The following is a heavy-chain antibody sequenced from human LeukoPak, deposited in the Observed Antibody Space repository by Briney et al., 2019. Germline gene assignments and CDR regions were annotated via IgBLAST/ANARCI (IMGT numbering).Heavy chain of an antibody. D-gene: IGHD2-15*01. V-gene: IGHV3-30*02. Sequence: GGSLRLSCAASGFTFSSYGMHWVRQAPGKGLGCVAFIQYGGSNKYYVDSVKGRFTISRDNSKNTPYLQMNSLRAEDTAVYYCARDKYCSGGSCYSNFFDYWGQGTLVTVSS. CDR1: GFTFSSYG. J-gene: IGHJ4*02. CDR2: IQYGGSNK. CDR3: ARDKYCSGGSCYSNFFDY.